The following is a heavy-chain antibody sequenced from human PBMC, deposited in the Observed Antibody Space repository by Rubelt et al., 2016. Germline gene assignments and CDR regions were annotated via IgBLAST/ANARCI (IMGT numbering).Heavy chain of an antibody. CDR1: GGSISSSSYY. J-gene: IGHJ4*02. Sequence: QLQLQESGPGLVKPSETLSLTCTVSGGSISSSSYYWGWIRQPPGKGLEWIVNIFYSGSTYYNPSLRSRVTISVDTSKNQFSLKLSSVTAADTAFYDCARRVRGGHFDSWGQGTLVTVSS. CDR2: IFYSGST. V-gene: IGHV4-39*07. CDR3: ARRVRGGHFDS. D-gene: IGHD2-15*01.